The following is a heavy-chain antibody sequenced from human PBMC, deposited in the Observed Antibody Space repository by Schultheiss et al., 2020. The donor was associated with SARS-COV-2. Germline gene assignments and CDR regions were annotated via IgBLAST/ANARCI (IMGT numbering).Heavy chain of an antibody. CDR3: ARGGGGYSYALDY. V-gene: IGHV3-33*01. CDR2: ISYDEGNK. D-gene: IGHD5-18*01. J-gene: IGHJ4*02. Sequence: GGSLRLSCAVSGFTFSAHDMHWVRQAPGKGLEWVALISYDEGNKYYADTVKGRFTISRDNSKNTLYLQMNSLRAGDTAVYFCARGGGGYSYALDYWGQGALVTVSS. CDR1: GFTFSAHD.